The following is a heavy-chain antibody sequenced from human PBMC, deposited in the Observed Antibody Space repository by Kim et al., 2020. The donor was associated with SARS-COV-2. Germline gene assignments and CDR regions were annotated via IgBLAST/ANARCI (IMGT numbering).Heavy chain of an antibody. V-gene: IGHV4-39*01. D-gene: IGHD3-10*01. CDR2: PCHTGST. CDR1: GGSITRTCYY. Sequence: SETLSLTCTVSGGSITRTCYYWSRLPQPPGEKLVWLMSPCHTGSTYCTPSLRSRVNISVATTKNQFSLKLHPVTAPVTALYHCGCSWFGELFPACFDP. CDR3: GCSWFGELFPACFDP. J-gene: IGHJ5*02.